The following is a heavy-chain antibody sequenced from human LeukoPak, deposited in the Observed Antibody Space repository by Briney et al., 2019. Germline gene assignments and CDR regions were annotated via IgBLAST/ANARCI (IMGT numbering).Heavy chain of an antibody. CDR1: GGSISTYY. J-gene: IGHJ3*01. D-gene: IGHD5/OR15-5a*01. CDR2: VYTSGST. V-gene: IGHV4-4*07. Sequence: SETLSLTCTVSGGSISTYYWSWIQQPAGKGLEWIGRVYTSGSTSDNPSLKSRVTMSVDTSKNQFSLKVNSVTAADTAVYYCARDSTLSASFDVWGQGTMVTVSS. CDR3: ARDSTLSASFDV.